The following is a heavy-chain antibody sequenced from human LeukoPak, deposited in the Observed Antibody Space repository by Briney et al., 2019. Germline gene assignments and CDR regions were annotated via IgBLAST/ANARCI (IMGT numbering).Heavy chain of an antibody. CDR1: GFTFTSSA. Sequence: PGGSLRLSCAAPGFTFTSSAMSWVGQAPGKGLEWVSGISGSGGSTYYGDSVKGRFTISRDNSKNTMYLQMNSLRAEDTAVYYCAKENYDSSGYYSQYWGQGTLVTVSS. CDR2: ISGSGGST. J-gene: IGHJ4*02. D-gene: IGHD3-22*01. CDR3: AKENYDSSGYYSQY. V-gene: IGHV3-23*01.